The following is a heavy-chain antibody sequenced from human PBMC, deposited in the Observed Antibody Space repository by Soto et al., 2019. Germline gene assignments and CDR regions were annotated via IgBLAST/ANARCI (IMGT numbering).Heavy chain of an antibody. CDR2: AYYSGDT. V-gene: IGHV4-59*01. CDR1: GGSISRYY. D-gene: IGHD2-8*01. J-gene: IGHJ5*02. CDR3: ARDRSTYGGGGTGEVKENWFDP. Sequence: QVQLQESGPGLVKASETLSLTCSVSGGSISRYYWSWIRQPPGKGLEWIGYAYYSGDTGYNPSLKRRVNMAEDTSKNQVSLKLSSVTAADTAVYYCARDRSTYGGGGTGEVKENWFDPWGQGALVTVSS.